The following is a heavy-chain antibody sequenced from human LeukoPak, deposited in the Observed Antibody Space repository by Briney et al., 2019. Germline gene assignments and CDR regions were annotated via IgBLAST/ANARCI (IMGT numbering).Heavy chain of an antibody. D-gene: IGHD3-22*01. V-gene: IGHV4-59*01. CDR2: IYYSGST. CDR3: ARGGRRAYYYDSSGSDAFDI. Sequence: SETLSLTCTVSGGSISSYYWSWTRQPPGKGLEWIGYIYYSGSTNYNPSLKSRVTISVDTSKNQFSLKLSSVTAADTAVYYCARGGRRAYYYDSSGSDAFDIWGQGTMVTVSS. CDR1: GGSISSYY. J-gene: IGHJ3*02.